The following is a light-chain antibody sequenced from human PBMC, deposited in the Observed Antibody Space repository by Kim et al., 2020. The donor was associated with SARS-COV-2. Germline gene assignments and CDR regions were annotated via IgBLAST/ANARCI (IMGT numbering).Light chain of an antibody. V-gene: IGKV1-33*01. J-gene: IGKJ4*01. CDR2: DVS. CDR3: QQYDSAVT. Sequence: SRSIADRITSTGQASQDISHFLNWYQQKPGKAPRLLIYDVSNLEPGVPSRFSGRGSRTDFTLAISSLQTEDIATYYCQQYDSAVTFGGGTKVDIK. CDR1: QDISHF.